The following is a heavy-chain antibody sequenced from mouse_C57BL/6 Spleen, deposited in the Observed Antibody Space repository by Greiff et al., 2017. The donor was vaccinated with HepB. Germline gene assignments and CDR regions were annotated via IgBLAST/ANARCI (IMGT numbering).Heavy chain of an antibody. CDR1: GYTFTDYY. CDR3: ASNWDGYAMDY. V-gene: IGHV1-26*01. CDR2: INPNNGGT. Sequence: VQLQQSGPELVKPGASVKISCKASGYTFTDYYMNWVKQSHGKSLEWIGDINPNNGGTSYNQKFKGKATLTVDKSSSTAYMELRSLTSEDSAVYYCASNWDGYAMDYWGQGTSVTVSS. J-gene: IGHJ4*01. D-gene: IGHD4-1*01.